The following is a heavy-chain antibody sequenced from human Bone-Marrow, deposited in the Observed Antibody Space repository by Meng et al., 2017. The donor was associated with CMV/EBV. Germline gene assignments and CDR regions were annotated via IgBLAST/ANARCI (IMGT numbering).Heavy chain of an antibody. CDR2: ISYDGSNK. Sequence: GESLKISCAASGFTFSSYAMHWVRQAPGKGLEWVAVISYDGSNKYYADSVKGRFTISRDNSKNTLYLQMNSLRAEDTAVYYCARIQQLVGYFDYWGQGTLVTVSS. D-gene: IGHD6-6*01. CDR3: ARIQQLVGYFDY. CDR1: GFTFSSYA. J-gene: IGHJ4*02. V-gene: IGHV3-30*04.